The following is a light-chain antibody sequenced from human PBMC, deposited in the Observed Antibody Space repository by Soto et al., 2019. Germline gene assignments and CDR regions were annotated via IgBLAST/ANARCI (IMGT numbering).Light chain of an antibody. CDR3: QQRSNWLWT. J-gene: IGKJ1*01. CDR1: QSVSSY. V-gene: IGKV3-11*01. Sequence: EIVLTQSPATLSLSPGERATLSCRASQSVSSYLAWYQQKPGQAPRLLIYDASNRATGIPARFSGSGSGTDFTLTITSLAPQDFAAYSCQQRSNWLWTFGQGTKVDI. CDR2: DAS.